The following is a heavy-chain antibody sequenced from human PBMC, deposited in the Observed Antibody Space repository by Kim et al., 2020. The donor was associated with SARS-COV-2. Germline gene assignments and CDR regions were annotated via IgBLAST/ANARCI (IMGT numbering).Heavy chain of an antibody. CDR3: ARAPSGVSNPYHFDS. CDR2: IYPGDSDT. V-gene: IGHV5-51*01. Sequence: GESLKISCKGSGYSFSSYWIGWVRQMPGKGLELMGIIYPGDSDTRYSPSLRGQVTISVDKSINTAHLQWSCLKASDTAMYYCARAPSGVSNPYHFDSWGQGTPVTVSS. J-gene: IGHJ4*02. D-gene: IGHD3-10*01. CDR1: GYSFSSYW.